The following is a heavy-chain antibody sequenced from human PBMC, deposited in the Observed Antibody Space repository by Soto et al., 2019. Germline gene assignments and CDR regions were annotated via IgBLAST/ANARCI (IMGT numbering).Heavy chain of an antibody. CDR2: DYSDSA. J-gene: IGHJ4*02. D-gene: IGHD6-19*01. CDR3: AAYRRGEGGRGY. V-gene: IGHV4-59*08. Sequence: QVQLQESGPGVVKPTETLSLTCTVSGASVSSHRWTWIRQPPGKGLEWIGDYSDSASYSPSLKSRVTISADTSKNQFSLNLSSVIAADTAVYYCAAYRRGEGGRGYWGQGTLVTVSS. CDR1: GASVSSHR.